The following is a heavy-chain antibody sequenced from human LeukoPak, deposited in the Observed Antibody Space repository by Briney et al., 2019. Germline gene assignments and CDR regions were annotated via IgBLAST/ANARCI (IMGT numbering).Heavy chain of an antibody. CDR1: GGTFSSYA. CDR2: IIPIFGTA. D-gene: IGHD4-17*01. J-gene: IGHJ4*02. Sequence: ASVKVSCKASGGTFSSYAISWVRQAPGQGLEWMGRIIPIFGTANYAQKFQGRVTITTDESTSTAYMELSSLRSEDTAVYYCAIEYGDYGLDYWGQGTLVTVSS. V-gene: IGHV1-69*05. CDR3: AIEYGDYGLDY.